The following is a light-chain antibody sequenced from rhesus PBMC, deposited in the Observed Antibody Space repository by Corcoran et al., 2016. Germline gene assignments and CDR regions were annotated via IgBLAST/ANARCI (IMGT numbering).Light chain of an antibody. J-gene: IGKJ2*01. CDR2: KAS. CDR3: QHGYGTPHS. CDR1: ENVNNY. V-gene: IGKV1-74*01. Sequence: DIQMTQSPSSLSASVGDRVTITCRASENVNNYLNWYQQKPGKAPKLLIYKASTLQSGVPSRFSGSGSGTDYTFTISSLQPEDVATYYGQHGYGTPHSFGQGTKVEIK.